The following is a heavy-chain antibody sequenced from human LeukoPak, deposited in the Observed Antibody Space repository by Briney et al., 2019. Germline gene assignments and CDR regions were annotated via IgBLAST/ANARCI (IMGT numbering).Heavy chain of an antibody. CDR1: GGTFSSYA. Sequence: ASVKVSCKASGGTFSSYAISWVRQAPGQGLEWMGGIIPIFGTANYAQKFQGRVTITTGESTSTAYMELSSLRSEDTAVYYCARTRDLGYFDYWGQGTLVTVSS. J-gene: IGHJ4*02. CDR3: ARTRDLGYFDY. V-gene: IGHV1-69*05. CDR2: IIPIFGTA.